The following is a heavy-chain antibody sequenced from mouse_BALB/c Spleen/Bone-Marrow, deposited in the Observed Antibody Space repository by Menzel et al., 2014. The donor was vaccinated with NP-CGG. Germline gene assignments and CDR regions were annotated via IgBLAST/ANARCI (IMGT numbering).Heavy chain of an antibody. CDR1: GFTFTDYY. Sequence: EVQVVESGGGLVQPGGSLRLSCATSGFTFTDYYMSWVRQPPGKALEWLGFIRNKANGYTTGYSASVKGRFTISRDNSQSILYLQMNTLRAEDSATYYCARDRRYDLAWFAYWGQGTLVTVSA. D-gene: IGHD2-14*01. CDR2: IRNKANGYTT. CDR3: ARDRRYDLAWFAY. V-gene: IGHV7-3*02. J-gene: IGHJ3*01.